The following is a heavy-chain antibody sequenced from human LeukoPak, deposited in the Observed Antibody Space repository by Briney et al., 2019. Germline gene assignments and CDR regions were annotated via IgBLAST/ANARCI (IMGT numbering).Heavy chain of an antibody. Sequence: GESLKISCKGSGYSFTSYWIGWVRQMPGKGLEWMGIIYPGDSDTRYSPSFQGQVTISADKSISTAYLQWSSLKASDTAMYYCARLPVEKWLLLRRGGYYYMGVWGKGTTVTVSS. J-gene: IGHJ6*03. CDR2: IYPGDSDT. CDR3: ARLPVEKWLLLRRGGYYYMGV. V-gene: IGHV5-51*01. D-gene: IGHD3-22*01. CDR1: GYSFTSYW.